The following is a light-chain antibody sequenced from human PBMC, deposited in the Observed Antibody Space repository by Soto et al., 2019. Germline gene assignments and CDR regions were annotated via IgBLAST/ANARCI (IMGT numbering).Light chain of an antibody. CDR2: ANN. CDR1: SSNIGAGYD. CDR3: KSYDSSLGGFWV. Sequence: QSVLTQPPSVSGAPGQRVTISCTGSSSNIGAGYDVHWYQQLPGTAPKLLIYANNNRPSGVPDRFSGSKSDTSASLAITGLQAEDEADYYCKSYDSSLGGFWVFGGGTKLTVL. V-gene: IGLV1-40*01. J-gene: IGLJ3*02.